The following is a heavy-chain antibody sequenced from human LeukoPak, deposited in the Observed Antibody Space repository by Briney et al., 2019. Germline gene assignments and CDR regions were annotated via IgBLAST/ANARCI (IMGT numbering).Heavy chain of an antibody. Sequence: PSQTLSLTCTVSGGSISSGSYYWSWLRQPAGTGLEWIGRIYTSGSTNYNPSLKSRVAISVDTSKNQFSLKLSSVTAADTAVYYCARILGYCSSTSCYVGDYYYGMDVWGQGTTVTVSS. CDR2: IYTSGST. CDR1: GGSISSGSYY. V-gene: IGHV4-61*02. CDR3: ARILGYCSSTSCYVGDYYYGMDV. D-gene: IGHD2-2*01. J-gene: IGHJ6*02.